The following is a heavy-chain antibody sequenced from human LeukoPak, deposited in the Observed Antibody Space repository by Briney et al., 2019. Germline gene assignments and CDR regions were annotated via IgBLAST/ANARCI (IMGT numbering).Heavy chain of an antibody. J-gene: IGHJ5*02. V-gene: IGHV5-51*01. Sequence: GESLKISCKGSGYSINNYWIGWVRQMPGKGLEWMGIIYPADSDIRYSPPFQGQVTISADKSISTAYLQWSSLKASDTAMYYCARQEYCSGGSCYTWFDPWGQGTLVTVSS. CDR3: ARQEYCSGGSCYTWFDP. CDR2: IYPADSDI. D-gene: IGHD2-15*01. CDR1: GYSINNYW.